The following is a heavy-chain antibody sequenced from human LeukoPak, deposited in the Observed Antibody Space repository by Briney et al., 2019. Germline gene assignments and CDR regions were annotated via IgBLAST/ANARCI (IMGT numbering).Heavy chain of an antibody. J-gene: IGHJ4*02. CDR3: VGDYGGHLCHY. CDR1: GGSISGYY. V-gene: IGHV4-4*07. D-gene: IGHD4-23*01. Sequence: SETLSLTCTVSGGSISGYYWSWIRQPAGKGLEWIGRIYTSGSTNYNPSLKSRVTMSVDTSKNQLSLKVSSVTAADTAVYYFVGDYGGHLCHYWGQGTLVTVSS. CDR2: IYTSGST.